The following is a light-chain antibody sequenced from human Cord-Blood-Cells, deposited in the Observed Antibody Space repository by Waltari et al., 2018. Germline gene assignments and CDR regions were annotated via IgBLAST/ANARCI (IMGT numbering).Light chain of an antibody. CDR3: QVWDSSSDHYV. CDR2: YDS. J-gene: IGLJ1*01. CDR1: NIGSKS. V-gene: IGLV3-21*04. Sequence: SYVLTQPPSVPVAPGKTARITCGGNNIGSKSVTWYQQKPGQAPVLVIYYDSDRPSGIPERFSGSNSGNTATLTISRVEAGDEADYYCQVWDSSSDHYVFGTGTKVTVL.